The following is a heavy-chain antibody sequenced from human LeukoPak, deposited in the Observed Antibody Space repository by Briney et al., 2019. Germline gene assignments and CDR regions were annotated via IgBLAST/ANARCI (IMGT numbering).Heavy chain of an antibody. CDR1: GYTFTTYA. Sequence: ASVKVSCKASGYTFTTYAMHWVRQAPGQRLEWMGWINAGNGNTKYSQKFQARVTITRDTSASTAYMELSSLRSEDTAVYYCARDGFFYLNWFDPWGQGTLVTVSS. D-gene: IGHD2/OR15-2a*01. CDR3: ARDGFFYLNWFDP. V-gene: IGHV1-3*01. CDR2: INAGNGNT. J-gene: IGHJ5*02.